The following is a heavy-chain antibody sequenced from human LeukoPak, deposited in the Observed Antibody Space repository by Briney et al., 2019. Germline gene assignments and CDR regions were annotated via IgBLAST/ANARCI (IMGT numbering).Heavy chain of an antibody. J-gene: IGHJ6*03. CDR1: GFTFSSYA. V-gene: IGHV3-64*01. CDR2: ISSNGGST. D-gene: IGHD4-23*01. Sequence: GGSLRLSCAASGFTFSSYAMHWVRRAPGKGLEYVSAISSNGGSTYYANSVKGRFTISRDNSKNTLYLQMGSLRAEDMAVYYCARTTVVTPGYYYMDVWGKGTTVTVSS. CDR3: ARTTVVTPGYYYMDV.